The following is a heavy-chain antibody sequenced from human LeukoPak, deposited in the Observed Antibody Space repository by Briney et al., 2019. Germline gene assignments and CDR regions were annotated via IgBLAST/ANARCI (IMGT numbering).Heavy chain of an antibody. CDR3: ARDFDYGDYGNWFDP. Sequence: ASVKVSCKASGYTFTGYYMHWVRQAPGQGLEWMGWINPNSGGTNYAQKFQGRVTMTRDTSISTAYMELSRLRSDDTAVYYCARDFDYGDYGNWFDPWGQGTLVTVSS. CDR2: INPNSGGT. V-gene: IGHV1-2*02. CDR1: GYTFTGYY. D-gene: IGHD4-17*01. J-gene: IGHJ5*02.